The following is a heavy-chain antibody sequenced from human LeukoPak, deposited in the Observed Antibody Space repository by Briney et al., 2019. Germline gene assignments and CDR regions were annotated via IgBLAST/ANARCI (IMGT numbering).Heavy chain of an antibody. J-gene: IGHJ6*02. CDR3: XXXXXXRXLEWSRWDYYYYGMDV. Sequence: GRSLRLSCAASGFTFDDYAMHWVRQAPGRGLEWVSGISWNSGSIGYADSVKGRFTISRDNAKNSLYLQMNSLRAEDMASYYCXXXXXXRXLEWSRWDYYYYGMDVWGQGTTVTVSS. CDR1: GFTFDDYA. V-gene: IGHV3-9*03. CDR2: ISWNSGSI. D-gene: IGHD3-3*01.